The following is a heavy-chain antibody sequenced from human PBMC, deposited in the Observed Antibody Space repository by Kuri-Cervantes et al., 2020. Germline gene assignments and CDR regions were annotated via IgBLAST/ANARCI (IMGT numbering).Heavy chain of an antibody. CDR3: ARETPHSGSYLSYYYGMDV. CDR2: FDPEDGET. V-gene: IGHV1-24*01. D-gene: IGHD1-26*01. CDR1: GYTLTELS. Sequence: ASVKVSCKVSGYTLTELSMHWVRQAPGKGLEWMGSFDPEDGETIYAQKLQGRVTMTTDTSTSTAYMELRSLRSDDTAVYYCARETPHSGSYLSYYYGMDVWGQGTTVTVSS. J-gene: IGHJ6*02.